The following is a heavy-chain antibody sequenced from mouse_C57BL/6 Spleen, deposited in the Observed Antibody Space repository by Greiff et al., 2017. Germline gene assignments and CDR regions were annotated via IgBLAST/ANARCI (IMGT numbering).Heavy chain of an antibody. CDR3: ARGTTDPAGPFDY. Sequence: QVQLQQSGAELVRPGASVKLSCKASGYTFTDYYINWVKQRPGQGLEWIARIYPGSGNTYYNEKFKGKATLTAEKSSSTAYMQLSSLTSEDSAVYFCARGTTDPAGPFDYWGQGTTLTVSS. CDR2: IYPGSGNT. D-gene: IGHD1-1*01. J-gene: IGHJ2*01. V-gene: IGHV1-76*01. CDR1: GYTFTDYY.